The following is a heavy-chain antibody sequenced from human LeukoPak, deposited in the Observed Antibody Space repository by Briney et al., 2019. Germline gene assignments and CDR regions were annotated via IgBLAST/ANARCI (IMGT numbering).Heavy chain of an antibody. D-gene: IGHD3-10*01. CDR3: ARDHPYYYGSGSPDI. CDR2: ISSSSSYI. J-gene: IGHJ3*02. CDR1: GFTFSSYS. Sequence: GGSLRLSCAASGFTFSSYSMNWARQAPGKGLEWVSSISSSSSYIYYADSVKGRFTISRDNAKNSLYLQMNSLRAEDTAVYYCARDHPYYYGSGSPDIWGQGTMVTVSS. V-gene: IGHV3-21*01.